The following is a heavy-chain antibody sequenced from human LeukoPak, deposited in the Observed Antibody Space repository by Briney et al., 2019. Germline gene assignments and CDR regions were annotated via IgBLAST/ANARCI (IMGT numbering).Heavy chain of an antibody. V-gene: IGHV3-9*01. CDR3: ARINYDSSGTFDY. CDR2: ISWNSGSI. Sequence: GRSLRLSCAASGFTFDDYAMHWVRQAPGKGLEWVSGISWNSGSIGYADSVKGRFTISRDNAKNSLFLQMNSLRAEDTAVYYCARINYDSSGTFDYWGQGTLVTVSS. D-gene: IGHD3-22*01. CDR1: GFTFDDYA. J-gene: IGHJ4*02.